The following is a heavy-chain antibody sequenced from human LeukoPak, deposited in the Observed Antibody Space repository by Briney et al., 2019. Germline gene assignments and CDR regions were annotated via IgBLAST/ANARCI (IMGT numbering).Heavy chain of an antibody. Sequence: HPGGSLRLSCAASGFTFSSYAMSWVRQAPGKGLEWVSAISGSGGSTYYADSVKGRFTISRDNSKNTLYLQMNSLRAEDTAAYYCAKNYGYSGYDYLDYWGQGTLVTVSS. CDR1: GFTFSSYA. CDR2: ISGSGGST. V-gene: IGHV3-23*01. CDR3: AKNYGYSGYDYLDY. J-gene: IGHJ4*02. D-gene: IGHD5-12*01.